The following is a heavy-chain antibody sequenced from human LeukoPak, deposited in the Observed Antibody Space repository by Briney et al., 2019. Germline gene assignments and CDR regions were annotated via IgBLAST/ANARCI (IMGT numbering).Heavy chain of an antibody. CDR3: ARPGRYDFWSRPPMDV. CDR1: GFTFSSFG. J-gene: IGHJ6*03. Sequence: GGSLRLSCAASGFTFSSFGMHWVRQAPGKGLEWVAVISSDGSHNYYADSVKGRFLISRDNSKNTLFLQMNSLRLEDTAVYCCARPGRYDFWSRPPMDVWGKGTTVTVSS. V-gene: IGHV3-30*19. D-gene: IGHD3-3*01. CDR2: ISSDGSHN.